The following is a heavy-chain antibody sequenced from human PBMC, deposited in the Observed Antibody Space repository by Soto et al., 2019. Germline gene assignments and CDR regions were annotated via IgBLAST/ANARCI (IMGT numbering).Heavy chain of an antibody. J-gene: IGHJ4*02. V-gene: IGHV4-59*01. Sequence: SQTLSLPCTVSGGSLRSSYWSWIRQPPGKGLEWIGYIYYSGSTNYNPSLKSRVTISVDTSKNQVSRKLSSVTAADTAVYYCARGVSSIAARRSRYYFDYWGQGTLVTVSS. CDR2: IYYSGST. CDR3: ARGVSSIAARRSRYYFDY. D-gene: IGHD6-6*01. CDR1: GGSLRSSY.